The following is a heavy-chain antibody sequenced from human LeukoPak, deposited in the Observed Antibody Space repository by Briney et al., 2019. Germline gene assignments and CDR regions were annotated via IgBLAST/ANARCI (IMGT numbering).Heavy chain of an antibody. J-gene: IGHJ4*02. Sequence: SETLSLTCSVSGGSISSSHYYWGWIRQPPGKGLEWIGSIHYSGSTHYNPSLKSRVTISVDTSENQFSLKLSSVTAADTAVFHCARHKDCASITHCHFDYWGQGTLVTVSS. D-gene: IGHD2-21*01. CDR2: IHYSGST. V-gene: IGHV4-39*01. CDR3: ARHKDCASITHCHFDY. CDR1: GGSISSSHYY.